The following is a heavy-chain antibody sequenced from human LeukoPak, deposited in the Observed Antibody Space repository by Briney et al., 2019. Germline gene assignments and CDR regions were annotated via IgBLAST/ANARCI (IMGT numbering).Heavy chain of an antibody. V-gene: IGHV4-4*07. CDR2: VYSDGST. D-gene: IGHD2-8*01. CDR3: AREEYCTTKRCARMFGY. J-gene: IGHJ4*02. CDR1: GGSISNYY. Sequence: PSETLSLTCSVSGGSISNYYWSWIRQPAGKGLEWIGRVYSDGSTSYNPSLKSRVTMSVDTSKNQFSLKVSSVTAADTAVYYCAREEYCTTKRCARMFGYWGQGTLVTVSS.